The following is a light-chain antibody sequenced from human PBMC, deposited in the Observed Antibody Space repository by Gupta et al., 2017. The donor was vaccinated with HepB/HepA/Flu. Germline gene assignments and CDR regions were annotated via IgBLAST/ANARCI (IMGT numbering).Light chain of an antibody. CDR2: WAS. Sequence: DIVMTQSPDPLAVSLGERATINCKSSQSVLYSSNNSNYLAWYQQKPGQPPKLLIYWASTRESGVPERFSGSGSGTDFTLTISSLQAEDVAVYYCQQYDGTPRTFGQGTKVEIK. CDR1: QSVLYSSNNSNY. CDR3: QQYDGTPRT. J-gene: IGKJ1*01. V-gene: IGKV4-1*01.